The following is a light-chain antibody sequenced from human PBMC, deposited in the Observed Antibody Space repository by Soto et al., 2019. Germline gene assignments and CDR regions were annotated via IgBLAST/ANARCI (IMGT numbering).Light chain of an antibody. CDR3: CSSAGTNTWV. J-gene: IGLJ3*02. CDR2: EGT. V-gene: IGLV2-23*01. Sequence: QSALTQPASVSGSPGQSITISCTGTSSDVGSYFVSWYQQHPGKAPKVMIYEGTKRPSGVSNRFSGSKSGNTASLTISGLQAEDKADYYCCSSAGTNTWVFGGGTKVTVL. CDR1: SSDVGSYF.